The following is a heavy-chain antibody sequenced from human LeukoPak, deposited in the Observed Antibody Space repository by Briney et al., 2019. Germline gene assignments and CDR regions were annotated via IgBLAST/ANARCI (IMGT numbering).Heavy chain of an antibody. J-gene: IGHJ4*02. CDR2: INHSGST. CDR1: GGSFSGYY. CDR3: ARSIAGGGASNFDY. V-gene: IGHV4-34*01. D-gene: IGHD6-6*01. Sequence: SETLSLTCAVYGGSFSGYYWSWIRQPPGKGLEWIGEINHSGSTNYNPSLKSRVTISVDTSKNQFSLKLSSVTAADTAGYYCARSIAGGGASNFDYWGQGTLVTVSS.